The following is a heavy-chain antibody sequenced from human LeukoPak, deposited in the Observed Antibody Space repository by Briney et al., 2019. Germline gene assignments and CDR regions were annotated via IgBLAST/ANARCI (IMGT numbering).Heavy chain of an antibody. CDR3: ARLRGYSYGYGDY. V-gene: IGHV3-48*04. Sequence: GGSLRLSCAASGFTFSSYSMNWVRQAPGKGLEWVSYISSSGNTIDYADSVKGRFTISRDNAENSLYLQMVSPRAEDTAVYYCARLRGYSYGYGDYWGQGTLVTVSS. J-gene: IGHJ4*02. CDR2: ISSSGNTI. D-gene: IGHD5-18*01. CDR1: GFTFSSYS.